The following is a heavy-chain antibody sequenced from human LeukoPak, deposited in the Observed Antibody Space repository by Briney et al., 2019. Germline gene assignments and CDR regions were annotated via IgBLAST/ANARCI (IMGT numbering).Heavy chain of an antibody. J-gene: IGHJ5*02. Sequence: SKTLSLTCAVYGGSFSGYYWSWIRQPPGKGLEWIGEINHSGSTNYNPSLKSRVTISVDTSKNQFSLKLSSVTAADTAVYYCARGQSFARNQLLPFGWFDPWGQGTLVTVSS. CDR1: GGSFSGYY. V-gene: IGHV4-34*01. CDR3: ARGQSFARNQLLPFGWFDP. D-gene: IGHD2-2*01. CDR2: INHSGST.